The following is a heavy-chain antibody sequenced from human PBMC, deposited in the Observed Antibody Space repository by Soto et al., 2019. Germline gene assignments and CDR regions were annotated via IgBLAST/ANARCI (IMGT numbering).Heavy chain of an antibody. CDR3: ARAAPRYCSGGSCYSGSDY. V-gene: IGHV4-34*01. J-gene: IGHJ4*02. D-gene: IGHD2-15*01. CDR2: INHSGST. CDR1: GGSFSGYY. Sequence: QEPLHQWGAGLLKPSETLSLTCAVYGGSFSGYYWSWIRQPPGKGLEWIGEINHSGSTNYNPSLKSRVTISVDTSKNQFALKLSSVTAADMAVYYCARAAPRYCSGGSCYSGSDYWGQGTLVTVSS.